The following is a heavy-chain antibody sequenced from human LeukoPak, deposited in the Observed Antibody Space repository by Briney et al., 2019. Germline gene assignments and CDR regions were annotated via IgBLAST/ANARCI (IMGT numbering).Heavy chain of an antibody. CDR1: GGSISSSNW. CDR2: IYYSGST. J-gene: IGHJ6*03. V-gene: IGHV4-4*02. Sequence: SETLSLTCAVSGGSISSSNWWSWVRQPPGKGLEWIGEIYYSGSTNYNPSLKSRVTISVDKSKNQFSLKLSSVTAADTAVYYCARDRYCSSTSCYWPYYYYYYMDVWGKGTTVTVSS. CDR3: ARDRYCSSTSCYWPYYYYYYMDV. D-gene: IGHD2-2*01.